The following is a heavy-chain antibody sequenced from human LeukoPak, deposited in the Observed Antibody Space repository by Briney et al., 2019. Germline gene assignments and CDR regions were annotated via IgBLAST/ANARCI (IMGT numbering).Heavy chain of an antibody. V-gene: IGHV4-38-2*01. CDR3: ARPSSYDDKSGLPYSGLPY. CDR2: INHSGST. CDR1: GYSISSGYY. D-gene: IGHD4-23*01. Sequence: PSETLSLTCAVSGYSISSGYYWGWIRQPPGKGLEWIGEINHSGSTNYNPSLKSRVTVSVDTAMNQFSLKLSSVTAADTAMYYCARPSSYDDKSGLPYSGLPYWGQGTLVTVSS. J-gene: IGHJ4*02.